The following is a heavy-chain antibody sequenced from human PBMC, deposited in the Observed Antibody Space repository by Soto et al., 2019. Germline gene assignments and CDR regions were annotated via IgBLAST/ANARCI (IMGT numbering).Heavy chain of an antibody. D-gene: IGHD2-21*01. CDR2: ISAYNGNT. J-gene: IGHJ6*03. Sequence: ASVKVSCKASGYTFTGYGISWVRQAPGQGLEWMGWISAYNGNTNYAQKLQGRVTMTTDTSTSTAYLQWNSLKASDSGMYFCARHAPLDVIGGGYYYYMDVWGLGTSVTVSS. CDR1: GYTFTGYG. CDR3: ARHAPLDVIGGGYYYYMDV. V-gene: IGHV1-18*01.